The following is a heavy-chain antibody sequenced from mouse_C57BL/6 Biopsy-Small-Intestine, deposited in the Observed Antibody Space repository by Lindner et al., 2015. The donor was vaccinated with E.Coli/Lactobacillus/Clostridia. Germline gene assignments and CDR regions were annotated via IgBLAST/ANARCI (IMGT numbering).Heavy chain of an antibody. V-gene: IGHV10-1*01. CDR1: GFSFNTYA. Sequence: SGGGLVQPKGSLKLSCAASGFSFNTYAMNWVRQAPGKGLEWVARIRSKSNNYATYYADSVKDRFTISRDDSESMLYLQMNNLKTEDTAMYYCVRHPNWDDAMDYWGQGTSVTVSS. J-gene: IGHJ4*01. D-gene: IGHD4-1*01. CDR3: VRHPNWDDAMDY. CDR2: IRSKSNNYAT.